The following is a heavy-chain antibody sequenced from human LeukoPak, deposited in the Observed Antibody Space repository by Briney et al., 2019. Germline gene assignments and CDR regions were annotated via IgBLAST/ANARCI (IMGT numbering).Heavy chain of an antibody. Sequence: GGSLRLACAASGFTFSTYWMHWVRQAPGKGLVWVSRMNIDGSDTTYADSVKGRFTISRDNARNTLYLQMNSLRADDTAVYYCARDSPWLPDPYWGQGTLVTVSS. J-gene: IGHJ4*02. CDR1: GFTFSTYW. CDR3: ARDSPWLPDPY. CDR2: MNIDGSDT. D-gene: IGHD5-18*01. V-gene: IGHV3-74*03.